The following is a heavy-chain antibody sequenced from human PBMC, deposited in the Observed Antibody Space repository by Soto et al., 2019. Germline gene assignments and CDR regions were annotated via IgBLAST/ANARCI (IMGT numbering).Heavy chain of an antibody. CDR1: GYTFTSYA. Sequence: ASVKVSCKASGYTFTSYAMQWVRQAPGQRLEWMGWINAGNGNTKYSQKFQGRVTITRDTSASTAYMELSSLRSEDTAVYYCARGGFTIFGVVTNRIRPFDYWGQGTLVTVSS. J-gene: IGHJ4*02. D-gene: IGHD3-3*01. CDR2: INAGNGNT. CDR3: ARGGFTIFGVVTNRIRPFDY. V-gene: IGHV1-3*01.